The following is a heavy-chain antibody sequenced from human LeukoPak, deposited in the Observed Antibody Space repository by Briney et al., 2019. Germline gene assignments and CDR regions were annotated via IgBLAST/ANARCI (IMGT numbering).Heavy chain of an antibody. V-gene: IGHV3-23*01. CDR3: AKDKLIRGYYYGNWFDP. CDR1: RFTFPSYA. CDR2: ISGSGGST. J-gene: IGHJ5*02. D-gene: IGHD3-22*01. Sequence: PGGSLRLSCAASRFTFPSYAMSWVRQAPGKGLEWVSAISGSGGSTYYADSVKGRSTISRDNSKNTLYLQMNSLRAEDTAVYYCAKDKLIRGYYYGNWFDPWGQGTLVTVSS.